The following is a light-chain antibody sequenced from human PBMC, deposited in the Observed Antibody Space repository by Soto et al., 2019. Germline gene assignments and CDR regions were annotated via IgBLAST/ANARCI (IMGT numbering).Light chain of an antibody. J-gene: IGKJ4*01. Sequence: VLTQSRVTLYLSPRERATLSCRASQSVSDSYFAWYQQKPGQAPRLLIYGASSRATGIPDRFSGSGSGTDFTLTVSRLEPEDFGVFYCQQYGSSPLTFGGGTKVDIK. V-gene: IGKV3-20*01. CDR1: QSVSDSY. CDR2: GAS. CDR3: QQYGSSPLT.